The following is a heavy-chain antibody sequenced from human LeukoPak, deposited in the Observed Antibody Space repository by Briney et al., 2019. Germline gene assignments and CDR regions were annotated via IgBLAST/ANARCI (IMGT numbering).Heavy chain of an antibody. CDR3: ARNSNSRLVVDY. D-gene: IGHD4-11*01. Sequence: PSQTLSLTCTVSGGSISSGSYYWSWIRQPAGKGLEWIGRIYTSGSTNYNPSLKSRVTISVDTSKNQFSLKLSSVTAADTAVYYCARNSNSRLVVDYWGQGTLVTVSS. J-gene: IGHJ4*02. V-gene: IGHV4-61*02. CDR1: GGSISSGSYY. CDR2: IYTSGST.